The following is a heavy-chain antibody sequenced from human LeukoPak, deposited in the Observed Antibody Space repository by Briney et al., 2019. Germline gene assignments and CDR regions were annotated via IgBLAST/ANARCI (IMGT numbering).Heavy chain of an antibody. CDR3: ARQPPNTASFDY. D-gene: IGHD2-21*02. V-gene: IGHV4-59*02. J-gene: IGHJ4*02. Sequence: PLETLSLTCTVSGGSVNGYYWSWIRQTPGMGLEWIGYIYSSGDINYNPSLTSRLTMSVDTSNNQVSLKLSSVTAADTAVYFCARQPPNTASFDYWGQGTLVTVSS. CDR1: GGSVNGYY. CDR2: IYSSGDI.